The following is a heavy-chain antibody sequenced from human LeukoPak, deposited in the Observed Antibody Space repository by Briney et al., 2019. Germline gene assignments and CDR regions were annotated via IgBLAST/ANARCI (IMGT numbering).Heavy chain of an antibody. CDR1: GGSISSSGYY. V-gene: IGHV4-61*08. D-gene: IGHD6-13*01. J-gene: IGHJ4*02. CDR2: IYYSGST. Sequence: PSETLSLTCTVSGGSISSSGYYWAWIRQPPGKGLEWIGYIYYSGSTNYNPSLKSRVTISVDTSKNQFSLKLSSVTAADTAVYNCARVLYSSWSPYFDYWGQGTLVTVSS. CDR3: ARVLYSSWSPYFDY.